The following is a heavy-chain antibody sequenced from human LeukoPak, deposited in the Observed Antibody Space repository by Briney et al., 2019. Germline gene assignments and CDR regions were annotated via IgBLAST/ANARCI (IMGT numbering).Heavy chain of an antibody. CDR3: ASGTIAAAGIFDY. D-gene: IGHD6-13*01. J-gene: IGHJ4*02. Sequence: SETLSLTCAVSGGSISSSNWWSWVRQPPGKGLEWIGEIYRSGSTNYNPSLKSRVTISVDTSKNQFSLKLSSVTAADTAVYYCASGTIAAAGIFDYWGQGILVTVSS. CDR2: IYRSGST. V-gene: IGHV4-4*02. CDR1: GGSISSSNW.